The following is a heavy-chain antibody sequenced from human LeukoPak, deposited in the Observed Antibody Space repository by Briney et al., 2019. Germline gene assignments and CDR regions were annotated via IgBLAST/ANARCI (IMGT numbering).Heavy chain of an antibody. CDR3: ARGDYDSSGYIFDY. V-gene: IGHV4-34*01. J-gene: IGHJ4*02. CDR2: INHSGST. Sequence: PSETLSLTCAVYGGSFSGYYWSWIRQPPGKGLEWIGEINHSGSTNYNPSLKSRVTISVDTSKNQFSLKLSSVTAADTAVYYCARGDYDSSGYIFDYWGQGTLVTVSS. CDR1: GGSFSGYY. D-gene: IGHD3-22*01.